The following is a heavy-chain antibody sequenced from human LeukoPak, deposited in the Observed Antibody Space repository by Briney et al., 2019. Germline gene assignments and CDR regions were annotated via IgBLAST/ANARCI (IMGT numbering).Heavy chain of an antibody. D-gene: IGHD6-13*01. CDR1: GFTFSNYW. CDR2: IKEDGSEK. CDR3: ASGRQLGY. J-gene: IGHJ4*02. V-gene: IGHV3-7*01. Sequence: GGSLRLSCAASGFTFSNYWTSWVHQAPGKGLEWVANIKEDGSEKYYVDSVKGRFTISRDNARNSLYLQMNSLRAEDTAVYYCASGRQLGYWGQGTLVTVSS.